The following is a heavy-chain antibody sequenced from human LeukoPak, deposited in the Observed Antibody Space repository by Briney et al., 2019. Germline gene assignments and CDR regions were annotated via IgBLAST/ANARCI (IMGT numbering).Heavy chain of an antibody. CDR3: AREYSRSVVAGSRPDY. V-gene: IGHV4-39*02. J-gene: IGHJ4*02. CDR2: IYYRGTT. CDR1: GDSISSSSYY. Sequence: KSSETLSLTCTVSGDSISSSSYYWSWIRQPPGKGLEWIGSIYYRGTTYYNTSLKSRVTITVDTSNNQFSLKLNSVTAADTAVYFCAREYSRSVVAGSRPDYWGQGLLVAVSS. D-gene: IGHD2-21*01.